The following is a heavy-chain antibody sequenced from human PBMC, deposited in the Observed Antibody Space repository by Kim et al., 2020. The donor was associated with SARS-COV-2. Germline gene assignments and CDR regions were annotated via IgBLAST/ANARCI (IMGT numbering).Heavy chain of an antibody. D-gene: IGHD1-26*01. CDR3: ARDRQGGSYYSLVIDY. Sequence: GGSLRLSCAASGFTFRSYAIHWVRQAPGKGLEWVAVIWYDGDNKYYADSVKGRFTISRDNSKNTVYLQMNSLSAEDTAVYYCARDRQGGSYYSLVIDYWGHGTLVTVSS. CDR2: IWYDGDNK. CDR1: GFTFRSYA. J-gene: IGHJ4*01. V-gene: IGHV3-33*01.